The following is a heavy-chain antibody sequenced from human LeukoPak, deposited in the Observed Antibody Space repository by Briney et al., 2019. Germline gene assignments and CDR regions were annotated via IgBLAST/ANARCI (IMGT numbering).Heavy chain of an antibody. CDR3: ASELRYFDWLDAFDI. Sequence: GGSLRLSCAASGFTFSSYWMSWVRQAPGKGLEWVANLKQDGSEKYYVDSVKGRFTISRDNAKNSLYLQMNSLRAEDTAVYYCASELRYFDWLDAFDIWGQGTMVTVSS. V-gene: IGHV3-7*03. CDR2: LKQDGSEK. J-gene: IGHJ3*02. D-gene: IGHD3-9*01. CDR1: GFTFSSYW.